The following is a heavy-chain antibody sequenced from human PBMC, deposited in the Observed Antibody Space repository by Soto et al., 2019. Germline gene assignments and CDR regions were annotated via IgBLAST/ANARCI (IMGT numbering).Heavy chain of an antibody. V-gene: IGHV3-9*01. Sequence: GGSLRLSCAVSGFTFDDFAMHWVRQAPGKGLEWVSSITWNSGNIDYADSVRGRFTISRDNARDSLYLQMNTLTPEDTALYYCAKDIETAYGKYYYYYGMDVWGQGTTVTVSS. CDR1: GFTFDDFA. CDR3: AKDIETAYGKYYYYYGMDV. CDR2: ITWNSGNI. D-gene: IGHD2-21*02. J-gene: IGHJ6*02.